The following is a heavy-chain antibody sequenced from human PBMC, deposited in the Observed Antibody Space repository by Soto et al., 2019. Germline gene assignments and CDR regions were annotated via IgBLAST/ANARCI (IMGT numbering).Heavy chain of an antibody. CDR3: AREVGNQLLAFNRFDP. D-gene: IGHD2-2*01. J-gene: IGHJ5*02. CDR2: TYYRSKWYN. CDR1: GDSVSSNSAA. V-gene: IGHV6-1*01. Sequence: KQSQTLSLTCAISGDSVSSNSAAWNWIRQSPSRGLEWLGRTYYRSKWYNDYAVSVKSRITINPDTSKNQFSLQLNSVTPEDTAVYYCAREVGNQLLAFNRFDPWGQGTLVTVSS.